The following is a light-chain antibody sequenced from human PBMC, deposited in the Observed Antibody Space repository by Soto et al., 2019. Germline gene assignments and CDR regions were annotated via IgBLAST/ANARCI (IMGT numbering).Light chain of an antibody. CDR2: DAS. J-gene: IGKJ4*01. CDR1: QSVSSFY. Sequence: EIVMTQSPATLSVSPGERATLSCRASQSVSSFYLAWYQQKPGQAPRLLIYDASNTATGIPARFSGSGSGTDFTLTISSLEPEDFAVYYCQQRSNWTLTFGGGTKVDIK. V-gene: IGKV3-11*01. CDR3: QQRSNWTLT.